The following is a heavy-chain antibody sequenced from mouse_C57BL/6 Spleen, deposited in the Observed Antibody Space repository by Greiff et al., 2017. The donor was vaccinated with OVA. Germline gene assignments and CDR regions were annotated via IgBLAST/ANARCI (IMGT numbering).Heavy chain of an antibody. J-gene: IGHJ2*01. CDR2: ISDGGSYT. CDR1: GFTFSSYA. D-gene: IGHD1-1*01. CDR3: ARENTTVVLDY. Sequence: EVMLVESGGGLVKPGGSLKLSCAASGFTFSSYAMSWVRQTPEKRLEWVATISDGGSYTYYPDNVKGRSTISRDNAKNNLYLQMSHLKSEDTAMYYCARENTTVVLDYWGQGTTLTVSS. V-gene: IGHV5-4*01.